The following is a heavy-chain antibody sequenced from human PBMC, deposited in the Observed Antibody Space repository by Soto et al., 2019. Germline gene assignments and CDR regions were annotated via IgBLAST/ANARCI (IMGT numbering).Heavy chain of an antibody. CDR2: IYYSGST. Sequence: SETMCLTCTVSGGYIRSYYWRWIRQPPGKGLEWIGYIYYSGSTNYNPSLKSRVTISVDTSKNQFSLKLSSVTAADTAVYYCARERYYYGSGSYLDYWGQGTLGTVSS. J-gene: IGHJ4*02. CDR1: GGYIRSYY. CDR3: ARERYYYGSGSYLDY. D-gene: IGHD3-10*01. V-gene: IGHV4-59*01.